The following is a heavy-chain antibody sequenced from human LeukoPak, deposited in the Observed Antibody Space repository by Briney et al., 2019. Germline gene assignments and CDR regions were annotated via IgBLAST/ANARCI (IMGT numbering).Heavy chain of an antibody. V-gene: IGHV3-11*05. Sequence: GGSLRLSCTASTFTLSDDYMGWIRQAPGKGPEWGSSISPGSSYKFCADSVEGRFTISRDDAKNSVYLQMNNLRVDDTAVYYCATERLGIFEFWGQGSLVTVSS. CDR3: ATERLGIFEF. CDR1: TFTLSDDY. J-gene: IGHJ4*02. D-gene: IGHD3-3*01. CDR2: ISPGSSYK.